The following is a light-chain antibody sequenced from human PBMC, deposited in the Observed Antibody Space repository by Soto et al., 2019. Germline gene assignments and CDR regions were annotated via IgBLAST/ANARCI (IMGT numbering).Light chain of an antibody. V-gene: IGLV2-8*01. Sequence: QSALTQPASVSGSPGQSITISCTGTSSDVGNYKYVSWYQVRPGEAPQLIIYNVNGRPSGVPRRFSGSKSGNTASLTVSGLQAVDEADYYCSSYSDTNIYVFGTGTKV. J-gene: IGLJ1*01. CDR1: SSDVGNYKY. CDR3: SSYSDTNIYV. CDR2: NVN.